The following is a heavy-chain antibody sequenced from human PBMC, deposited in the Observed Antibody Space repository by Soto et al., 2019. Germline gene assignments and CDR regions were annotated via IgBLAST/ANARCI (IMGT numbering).Heavy chain of an antibody. V-gene: IGHV3-11*01. CDR2: ISSSGSTI. CDR1: GFTFSDYY. CDR3: ARGEQLVPYYGMDV. D-gene: IGHD6-13*01. J-gene: IGHJ6*02. Sequence: VGSLRLSCAASGFTFSDYYMSWIRQAPGKGLEWVSYISSSGSTIYYADSVKGRFTISRDNAKNSLYLQMNSLRAEDTAVYYCARGEQLVPYYGMDVWGQGTTVTVSS.